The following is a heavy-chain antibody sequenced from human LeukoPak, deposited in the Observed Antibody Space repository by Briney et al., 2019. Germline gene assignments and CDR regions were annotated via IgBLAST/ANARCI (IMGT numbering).Heavy chain of an antibody. Sequence: GGSLRLSCAAPGFTFSSYEMNWVRQAPGKGLEWVSYISSSGSTIYYADSVKGRFTISRDNAKNSLYLQMNSLRAEDTAVYYCARDERTPVGAVAGILYWGQGTLVTVSS. V-gene: IGHV3-48*03. D-gene: IGHD6-19*01. CDR3: ARDERTPVGAVAGILY. J-gene: IGHJ4*02. CDR1: GFTFSSYE. CDR2: ISSSGSTI.